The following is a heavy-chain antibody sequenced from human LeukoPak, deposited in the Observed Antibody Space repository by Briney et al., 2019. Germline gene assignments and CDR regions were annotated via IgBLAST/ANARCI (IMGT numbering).Heavy chain of an antibody. V-gene: IGHV3-21*01. D-gene: IGHD6-13*01. CDR3: ARGGIYSQGFDY. Sequence: GGSLRLSCAASGFTCSGYSMNWVRQAPGKGLEWVSSISTTSDYIHYADSLKGRVAISRDNAKNSLYLQMNSLRAEDTAVYYCARGGIYSQGFDYWGQGSLVTVSS. CDR1: GFTCSGYS. J-gene: IGHJ4*02. CDR2: ISTTSDYI.